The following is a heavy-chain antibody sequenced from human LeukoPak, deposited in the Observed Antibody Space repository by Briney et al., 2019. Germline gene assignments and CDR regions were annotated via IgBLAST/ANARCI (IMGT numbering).Heavy chain of an antibody. CDR1: GFTFSSYG. V-gene: IGHV3-30*03. J-gene: IGHJ6*04. CDR3: ARGGKSWVYYGMDV. CDR2: ISYDGSNK. Sequence: QPGGSLRLSCAAPGFTFSSYGMHWVRQAPGKGLEWVAVISYDGSNKYYADSVKGRFTISRDNSKNALYLKMNSLRAEDTAVYYCARGGKSWVYYGMDVWDKGTTVTVSS. D-gene: IGHD3-16*01.